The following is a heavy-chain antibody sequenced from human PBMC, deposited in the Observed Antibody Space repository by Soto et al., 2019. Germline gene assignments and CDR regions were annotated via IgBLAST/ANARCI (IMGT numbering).Heavy chain of an antibody. J-gene: IGHJ4*02. V-gene: IGHV4-31*02. Sequence: SETLSLTCSVSGASTVSHYHWTWIRQPPGKGLEWMEYIFNSGTTFYNPSLTSRLSISMDTSGNHFSLELRSVTAADTAVYYCALALGPTTGLDYWGQGTLVTVPS. CDR3: ALALGPTTGLDY. CDR2: IFNSGTT. CDR1: GASTVSHYH. D-gene: IGHD1-26*01.